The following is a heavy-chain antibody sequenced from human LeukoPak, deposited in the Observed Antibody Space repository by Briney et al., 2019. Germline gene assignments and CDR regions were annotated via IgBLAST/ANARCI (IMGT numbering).Heavy chain of an antibody. D-gene: IGHD2-15*01. CDR2: INHSGST. J-gene: IGHJ4*02. CDR3: ARVLPILFYFDY. Sequence: SETLSLTCAVYGGSFSGYYWSWIRQPPGKGLEWIGEINHSGSTNYNPSLKSRVTISVDTSKNQFSLKLSSVTAADTAVYYCARVLPILFYFDYWGQGTLVTVSS. CDR1: GGSFSGYY. V-gene: IGHV4-34*01.